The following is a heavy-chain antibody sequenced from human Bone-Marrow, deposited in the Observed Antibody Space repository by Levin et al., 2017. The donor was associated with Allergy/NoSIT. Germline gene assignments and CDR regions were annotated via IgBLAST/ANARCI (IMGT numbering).Heavy chain of an antibody. CDR3: ARDRAIGYCSSTSCYGLGFDP. J-gene: IGHJ5*02. V-gene: IGHV4-59*01. Sequence: PGGSLRLSCTVSGGSISSYYWSWIRQPPGKGLEWIGYIYYSGSTNYNPSLKSRVTISVDTSKNQFSLKLSSVTAADTAVYYCARDRAIGYCSSTSCYGLGFDPWGQGTLVTVSS. CDR2: IYYSGST. CDR1: GGSISSYY. D-gene: IGHD2-2*01.